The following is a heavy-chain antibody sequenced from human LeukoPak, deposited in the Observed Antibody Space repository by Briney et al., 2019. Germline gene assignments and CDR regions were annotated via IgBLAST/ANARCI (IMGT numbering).Heavy chain of an antibody. CDR3: AREEGYCSGGSCYSNY. Sequence: GGSLRISCAASGFTFSNYYMSWIRQAPGKGLEWVSYISSSSSYTNSAASVKGRFTISRDNDKISLYLQMNSLGAEDTAVYYCAREEGYCSGGSCYSNYRGQGTLVTVSS. CDR1: GFTFSNYY. CDR2: ISSSSSYT. V-gene: IGHV3-11*06. J-gene: IGHJ4*02. D-gene: IGHD2-15*01.